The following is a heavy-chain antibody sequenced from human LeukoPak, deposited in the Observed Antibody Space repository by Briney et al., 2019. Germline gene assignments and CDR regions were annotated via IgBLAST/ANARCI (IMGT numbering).Heavy chain of an antibody. V-gene: IGHV3-11*01. D-gene: IGHD5-18*01. CDR2: ISSPGTTL. CDR1: GFRFSDDY. Sequence: GGSLRLSCAASGFRFSDDYMTWSRQAPGKGPEWVAYISSPGTTLYYVDSVKGRFTISRDNAKNSMYLQMNSLRAEDTAVYYCASGIQPRLSWFFDLWGRGTQVIVSS. J-gene: IGHJ2*01. CDR3: ASGIQPRLSWFFDL.